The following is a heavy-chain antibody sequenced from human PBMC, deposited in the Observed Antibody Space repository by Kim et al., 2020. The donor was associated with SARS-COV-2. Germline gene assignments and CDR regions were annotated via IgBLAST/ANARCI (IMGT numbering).Heavy chain of an antibody. J-gene: IGHJ4*02. CDR2: YTSGRT. Sequence: YTSGRTNYNPSLRSRVTMSVDMSKNQCSLKLSSVTAADTAVYYCASALGHWGQGTLGTVSS. D-gene: IGHD3-16*02. V-gene: IGHV4-4*07. CDR3: ASALGH.